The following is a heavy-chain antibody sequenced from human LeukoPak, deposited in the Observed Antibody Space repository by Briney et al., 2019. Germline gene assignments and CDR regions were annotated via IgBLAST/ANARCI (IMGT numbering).Heavy chain of an antibody. CDR1: GYTFTSYG. CDR3: ARDSYYDSSGYSDY. CDR2: ISAYNGNT. J-gene: IGHJ4*02. D-gene: IGHD3-22*01. Sequence: GASVKVSCEASGYTFTSYGISWVRQAPGQGLEWMGWISAYNGNTNYAQKLQGRVTMTTDTSTSTAYMELRSLRSDDTAVYYCARDSYYDSSGYSDYWGQGTLVTVSS. V-gene: IGHV1-18*01.